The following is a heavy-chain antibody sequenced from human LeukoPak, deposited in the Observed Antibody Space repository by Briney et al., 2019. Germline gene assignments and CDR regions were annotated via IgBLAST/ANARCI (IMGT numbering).Heavy chain of an antibody. V-gene: IGHV1-2*02. J-gene: IGHJ6*02. CDR1: GYTFTGYH. CDR3: ARDRYDPHIGSGRRMDV. Sequence: ASVKVSCKASGYTFTGYHMHWVRQAPGQGLEWMGWINPNSGGTNYAQKFQGRVTMTRDTSISTAYMELSRLRSDDTAVYYCARDRYDPHIGSGRRMDVWGQGTTVTVSS. CDR2: INPNSGGT. D-gene: IGHD3-10*01.